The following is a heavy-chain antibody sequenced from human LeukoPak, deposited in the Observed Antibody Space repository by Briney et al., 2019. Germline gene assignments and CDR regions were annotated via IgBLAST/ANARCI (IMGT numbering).Heavy chain of an antibody. CDR2: IYSGGSA. D-gene: IGHD6-13*01. V-gene: IGHV3-53*01. J-gene: IGHJ3*02. Sequence: GGSLRLSCAASGFTVSSNYMSWVRQAPGKGLEWVSIIYSGGSAYYADSVKGRFTISRDNAKNSLYLQMNSLRAEDTAVYYCARDVGDSSSWYEDAFDIWGQGIMVTVSS. CDR1: GFTVSSNY. CDR3: ARDVGDSSSWYEDAFDI.